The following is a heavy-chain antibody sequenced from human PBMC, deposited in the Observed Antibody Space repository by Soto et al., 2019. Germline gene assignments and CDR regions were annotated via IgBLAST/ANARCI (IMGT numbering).Heavy chain of an antibody. J-gene: IGHJ4*02. D-gene: IGHD1-26*01. Sequence: QVQLQQWGAGLLKPSETLSLTCAVYGGSFSGYSWTWIRQSPGKGLEWIGQINHSGSTTYNPSLKSRVTXSXPXXKNQFSLELSSVTAADTAVYYCARGLFSENSYSGGWYYCDYWGQGTLVTVSS. CDR2: INHSGST. CDR3: ARGLFSENSYSGGWYYCDY. V-gene: IGHV4-34*01. CDR1: GGSFSGYS.